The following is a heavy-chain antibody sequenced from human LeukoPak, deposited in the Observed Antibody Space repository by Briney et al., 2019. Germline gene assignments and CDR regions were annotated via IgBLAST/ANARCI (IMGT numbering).Heavy chain of an antibody. V-gene: IGHV3-33*01. D-gene: IGHD4-4*01. CDR3: ARETTRDGYSFDY. J-gene: IGHJ4*02. CDR2: IRYGGNNK. Sequence: GGSLRLSCAASGFIFSSYGMHWVRQAPGKGLEWVAVIRYGGNNKYYVGSVKGRFTISRDNSKNTLYLQMNSLRAEDTAVYYCARETTRDGYSFDYWGQGTLVTVSS. CDR1: GFIFSSYG.